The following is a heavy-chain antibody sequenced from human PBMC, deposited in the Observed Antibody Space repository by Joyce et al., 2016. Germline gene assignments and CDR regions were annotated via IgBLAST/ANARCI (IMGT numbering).Heavy chain of an antibody. CDR2: IIPLSGTS. CDR1: GGSFNRYT. D-gene: IGHD1-7*01. J-gene: IGHJ4*02. V-gene: IGHV1-69*01. CDR3: ARGGGAPGTAARLDY. Sequence: QVQLVQSGAEVKKPGSSVKVSCTASGGSFNRYTINWVRQAPGQGLEWMGGIIPLSGTSNYAKKFQDRVTITADGLTSTVYMELFSLRSDDTAVYFCARGGGAPGTAARLDYWGQGTLVIVSS.